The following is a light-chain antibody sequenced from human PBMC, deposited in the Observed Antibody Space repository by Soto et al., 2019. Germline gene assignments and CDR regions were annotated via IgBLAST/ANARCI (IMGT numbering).Light chain of an antibody. J-gene: IGLJ2*01. CDR1: TNDVGGFDY. V-gene: IGLV2-14*03. Sequence: QSALTQPASVSGSPGQSITISCTGTTNDVGGFDYVTWYQQHPGKAPKLIIYDVSHRPSGVSDRFSGSKSGNTASLTISGLQAEDEADYYCSSYAVTTTPFDGGTKLTVL. CDR2: DVS. CDR3: SSYAVTTTP.